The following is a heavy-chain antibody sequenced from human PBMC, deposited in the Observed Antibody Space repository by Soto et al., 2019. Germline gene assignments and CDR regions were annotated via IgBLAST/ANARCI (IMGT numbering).Heavy chain of an antibody. Sequence: GGSLRPSCVASGFPFSSYAMSWVRQTPGKGLEWVSGISGSGRRTYYADSVKGLFTISRDNSNNTLSLQMHILRVYDTAVYFCAKGGYYSLFDIWGQGTMVTVSS. D-gene: IGHD3-16*01. J-gene: IGHJ3*02. V-gene: IGHV3-23*01. CDR2: ISGSGRRT. CDR1: GFPFSSYA. CDR3: AKGGYYSLFDI.